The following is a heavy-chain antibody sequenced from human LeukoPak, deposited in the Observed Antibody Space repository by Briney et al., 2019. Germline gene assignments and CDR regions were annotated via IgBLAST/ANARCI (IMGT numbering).Heavy chain of an antibody. CDR3: VTPSGARFDI. Sequence: GESLKISCKGSGYNFISYWIGWGRQMPGKGGEWMGSIYPDDSDTSYSPSFQGQVTISAEKAITTAYLQWSALKASDTAMYYCVTPSGARFDIWGPGTMVTVSS. D-gene: IGHD5-12*01. V-gene: IGHV5-51*01. CDR2: IYPDDSDT. CDR1: GYNFISYW. J-gene: IGHJ3*02.